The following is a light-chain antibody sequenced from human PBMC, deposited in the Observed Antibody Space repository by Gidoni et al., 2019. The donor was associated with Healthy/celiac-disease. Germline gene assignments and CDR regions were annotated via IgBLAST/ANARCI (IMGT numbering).Light chain of an antibody. V-gene: IGLV1-40*01. J-gene: IGLJ1*01. CDR3: QSYDSSLSGNV. CDR2: GNS. Sequence: QSVLTQPPSVSGAQGQRLTISCTGSSSNIGSGSDVHWYKALPGTAPKLLIYGNSNRPSGVPDRFSGSKSGTSASLAITGLQAEDEADYYCQSYDSSLSGNVFGTGTKVTVL. CDR1: SSNIGSGSD.